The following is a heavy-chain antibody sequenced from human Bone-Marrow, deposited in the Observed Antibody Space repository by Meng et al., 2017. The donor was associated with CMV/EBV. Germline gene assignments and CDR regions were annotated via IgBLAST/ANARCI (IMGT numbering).Heavy chain of an antibody. Sequence: ETLSLTCTVSGGSISSSSYYWGWIRQPPGKGLEWVSAISGSGGSTYYADSVKGRFTISRDNSKNTLYLQMNSLRAEDTAVYYCANRPGGYYYGMDVWGQGTTVTVYS. V-gene: IGHV3-23*01. CDR1: GGSISSSSYY. CDR2: ISGSGGST. J-gene: IGHJ6*02. CDR3: ANRPGGYYYGMDV. D-gene: IGHD1-14*01.